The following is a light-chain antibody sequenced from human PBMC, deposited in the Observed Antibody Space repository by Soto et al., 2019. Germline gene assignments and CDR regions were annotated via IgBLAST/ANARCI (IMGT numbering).Light chain of an antibody. CDR3: QHYGGMWT. Sequence: DIQMTQSPSSLSASVGDRVTITCRASQSISRYLNWYQQRPGKAPEVLIFGASSVHSGVPSRFSGSGFGTEFILTISSLQPDDFATYWCQHYGGMWTFGQGTKVDIK. CDR2: GAS. CDR1: QSISRY. J-gene: IGKJ1*01. V-gene: IGKV1-39*01.